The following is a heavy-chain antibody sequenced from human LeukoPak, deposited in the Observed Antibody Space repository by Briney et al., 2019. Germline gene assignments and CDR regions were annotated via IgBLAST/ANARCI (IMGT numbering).Heavy chain of an antibody. D-gene: IGHD6-13*01. V-gene: IGHV6-1*01. CDR2: TYYRSRWYN. J-gene: IGHJ4*02. CDR1: GDSVSSNSAV. CDR3: TRGGAAAGFDF. Sequence: SQTLSLTCAISGDSVSSNSAVWSWIRQSPSRGLEWLGRTYYRSRWYNDYAVSVKSRISVNPDTSKDQFSLQLNSVTPEDTAVYYCTRGGAAAGFDFWGQGTLVTVSS.